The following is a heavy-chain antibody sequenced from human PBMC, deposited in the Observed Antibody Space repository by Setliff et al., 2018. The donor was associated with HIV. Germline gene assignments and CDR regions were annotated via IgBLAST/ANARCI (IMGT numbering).Heavy chain of an antibody. D-gene: IGHD3-16*01. CDR3: ARHQKVSFMSDH. CDR1: GGSISSSSYY. CDR2: FYYSGNT. Sequence: SETLSLTCTVSGGSISSSSYYWGWIRQPPGKGLEWIGSFYYSGNTYYNPSLKSRVTMSVDASRNRFSLKLSSVTAADTAIYYCARHQKVSFMSDHWGQGMLVTVSS. V-gene: IGHV4-39*01. J-gene: IGHJ4*02.